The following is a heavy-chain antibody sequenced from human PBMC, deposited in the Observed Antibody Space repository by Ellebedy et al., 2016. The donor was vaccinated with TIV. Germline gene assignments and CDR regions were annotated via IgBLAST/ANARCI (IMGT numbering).Heavy chain of an antibody. CDR3: ARGGVLRFLEWLGNWFDP. J-gene: IGHJ5*02. V-gene: IGHV3-48*01. CDR1: GFTFSSYS. CDR2: ISSSSSTI. D-gene: IGHD3-3*01. Sequence: GGSLRLSXAASGFTFSSYSMNWVRQAPGKGLEWVSYISSSSSTIYYADSVKGRFTISRDNAKNSLYLQMNSLRAEDTAVYYCARGGVLRFLEWLGNWFDPWGQGTLVTVSS.